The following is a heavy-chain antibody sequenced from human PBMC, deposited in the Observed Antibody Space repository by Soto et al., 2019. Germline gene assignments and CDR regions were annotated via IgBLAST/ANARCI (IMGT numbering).Heavy chain of an antibody. V-gene: IGHV1-46*01. CDR2: INPSGGST. D-gene: IGHD5-12*01. J-gene: IGHJ6*02. Sequence: SVKVSCKASGYTFTSYYMHWVRQAPGQGLEWMGIINPSGGSTTYAQKFQGRVTMTRDTSTSTVYMELSSLRSEDTAVYYCARGDIVAIFGMDVWGQGTTVTVSS. CDR3: ARGDIVAIFGMDV. CDR1: GYTFTSYY.